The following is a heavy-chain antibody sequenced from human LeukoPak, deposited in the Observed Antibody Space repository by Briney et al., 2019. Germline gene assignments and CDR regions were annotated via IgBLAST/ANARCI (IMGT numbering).Heavy chain of an antibody. J-gene: IGHJ4*02. CDR3: ARNPPAVLIDTYG. Sequence: GGSLRLSCTASGFIVTNNYINWVRQAPGKGLEWVSLVYSGGSTYYADSVKGRFTISRDNSKNMVYLQMNSLRAEDTAMYYCARNPPAVLIDTYGWGQGTLVTVSS. CDR2: VYSGGST. V-gene: IGHV3-66*01. CDR1: GFIVTNNY. D-gene: IGHD2-8*01.